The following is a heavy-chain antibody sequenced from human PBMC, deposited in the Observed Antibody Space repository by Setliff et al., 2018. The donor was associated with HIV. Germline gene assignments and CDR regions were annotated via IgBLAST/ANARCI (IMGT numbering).Heavy chain of an antibody. J-gene: IGHJ4*02. V-gene: IGHV4-34*01. CDR2: INHRGST. Sequence: ASETLSLTCAVYGGSFSDYYWTWIRQSPGKGLEWIGEINHRGSTNYNPSLKSRVTVSVDTSKNLFSLKLGSVTAADTAVYYCARESPSSSWFYFDFWGQGTLVTVSS. CDR1: GGSFSDYY. CDR3: ARESPSSSWFYFDF. D-gene: IGHD6-13*01.